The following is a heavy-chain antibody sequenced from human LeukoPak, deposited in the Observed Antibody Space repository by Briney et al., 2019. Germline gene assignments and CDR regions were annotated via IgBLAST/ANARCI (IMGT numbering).Heavy chain of an antibody. CDR3: AKDWSDLGSTYYFDF. Sequence: ASMMVSSKPSGYTFINYFLHWLRQQPGQGLVWMGWLNPDSGATNYAQKFQGRVTMTRDTSISTVYMELSRLEAADTAVYYCAKDWSDLGSTYYFDFWGQGTLVTVSS. CDR1: GYTFINYF. D-gene: IGHD1-1*01. V-gene: IGHV1-2*02. J-gene: IGHJ4*02. CDR2: LNPDSGAT.